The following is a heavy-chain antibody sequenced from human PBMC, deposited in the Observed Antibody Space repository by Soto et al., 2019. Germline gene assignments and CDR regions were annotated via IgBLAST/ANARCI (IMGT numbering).Heavy chain of an antibody. V-gene: IGHV4-39*01. Sequence: PSETLSLTCSVSGGTVCGVSRPTTSFYWGWIRQPPGKGLQWVGSVESSGSTYYNPSLKSRVTVSVDTSKNQFFLKLTSVTAADTAVYSCARLLTCRGHGILVTVSS. CDR3: ARLLTC. CDR2: VESSGST. J-gene: IGHJ4*01. CDR1: GGTVCGVSRPTTSFY. D-gene: IGHD2-8*01.